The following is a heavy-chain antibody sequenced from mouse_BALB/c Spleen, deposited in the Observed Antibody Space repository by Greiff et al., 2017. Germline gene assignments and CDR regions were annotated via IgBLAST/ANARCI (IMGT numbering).Heavy chain of an antibody. J-gene: IGHJ3*01. CDR3: ARDGYPFAY. D-gene: IGHD2-3*01. CDR2: IDPANGNT. Sequence: EVKLMESGAELVKPGASVKLSCTASGFNIKDTYMHWVKQRPEQGLEWIGRIDPANGNTKYDPKFQGKATITADTSSNTAYLQLSSLTSEDTAVYYCARDGYPFAYWGQGTLVTVSA. CDR1: GFNIKDTY. V-gene: IGHV14-3*02.